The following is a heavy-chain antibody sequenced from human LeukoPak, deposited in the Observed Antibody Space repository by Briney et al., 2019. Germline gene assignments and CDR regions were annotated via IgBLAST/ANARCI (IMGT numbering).Heavy chain of an antibody. CDR2: ISGSGGST. CDR1: GFTFSSYA. CDR3: AKGSYYDILTGYYLDY. D-gene: IGHD3-9*01. J-gene: IGHJ4*02. V-gene: IGHV3-23*01. Sequence: GGSLRLSCAASGFTFSSYAVSWVRQAPGKGLEWVSAISGSGGSTYYADSVKGRFTISRDNSKNTLYLQMNSLRAEDTAVYYCAKGSYYDILTGYYLDYWGQGTLVTVSS.